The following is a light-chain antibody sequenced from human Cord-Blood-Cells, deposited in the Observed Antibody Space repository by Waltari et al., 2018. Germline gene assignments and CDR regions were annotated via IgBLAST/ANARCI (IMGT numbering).Light chain of an antibody. J-gene: IGKJ4*01. V-gene: IGKV3-11*01. CDR3: QQRSNWLT. Sequence: EIVFTQSPATLSLSPGERATLSCRASQSVSSYLAWYQQKPGQAPRLLIYDASNRATGIPARFGGSGSGTDFTLTISSLEPEDFAVYYCQQRSNWLTFGGGTKVEIK. CDR1: QSVSSY. CDR2: DAS.